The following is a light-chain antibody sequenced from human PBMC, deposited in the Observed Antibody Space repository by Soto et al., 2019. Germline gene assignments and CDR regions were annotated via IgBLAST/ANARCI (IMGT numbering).Light chain of an antibody. V-gene: IGKV1-9*01. J-gene: IGKJ4*01. CDR3: QQLYSYPHT. CDR1: QDISSF. CDR2: AAS. Sequence: DIQLTQSPSFLSASVGDRVTVTCRASQDISSFLAWYHQTPGKAPNLLIYAASTLQSGVPSRFSGSGSGTEFTLTISSLQPEDFATYYCQQLYSYPHTFGGGTKVDIK.